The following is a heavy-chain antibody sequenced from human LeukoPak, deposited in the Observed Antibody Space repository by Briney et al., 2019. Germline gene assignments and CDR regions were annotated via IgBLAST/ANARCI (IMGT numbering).Heavy chain of an antibody. J-gene: IGHJ5*02. CDR3: ARGSWYGENWFDP. D-gene: IGHD6-13*01. V-gene: IGHV1-69*04. Sequence: SVKVSCKASGGTFSSYAISWVRQAPGQGLEWMGRIIPILGIANYAQKFQGRVTITADKSTSTAYMELSSLRSGDTAVYYCARGSWYGENWFDPWGQGTLVTVSS. CDR2: IIPILGIA. CDR1: GGTFSSYA.